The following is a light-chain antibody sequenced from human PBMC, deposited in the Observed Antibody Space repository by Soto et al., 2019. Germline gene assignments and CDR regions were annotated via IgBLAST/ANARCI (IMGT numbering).Light chain of an antibody. CDR3: SSYAGSNNPDV. CDR1: SSDVGGYNY. CDR2: EVS. J-gene: IGLJ1*01. V-gene: IGLV2-8*01. Sequence: QSVLTQPRSASGSPGQPVTISSTGTSSDVGGYNYVSWYQQHPGKAPKLMIYEVSKRPSGVPDRFSGSKSGNTASLTVSGLQAEDQADYYCSSYAGSNNPDVFGTGTKVTVL.